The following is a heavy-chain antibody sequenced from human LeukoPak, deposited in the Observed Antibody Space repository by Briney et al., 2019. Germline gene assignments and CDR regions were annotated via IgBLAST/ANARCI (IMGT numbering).Heavy chain of an antibody. CDR3: AKGREYCSGGSCTGGAFDI. J-gene: IGHJ3*02. D-gene: IGHD2-15*01. CDR1: GFTVSSNY. CDR2: ISGSGGST. Sequence: GGSLRLSCAASGFTVSSNYMSWVRQAPGKGLEWVSAISGSGGSTYYADSVKGRFTISRDNSKNTLYLQMNSLRAEDTAVYYCAKGREYCSGGSCTGGAFDIWGQGTMVTVSS. V-gene: IGHV3-23*01.